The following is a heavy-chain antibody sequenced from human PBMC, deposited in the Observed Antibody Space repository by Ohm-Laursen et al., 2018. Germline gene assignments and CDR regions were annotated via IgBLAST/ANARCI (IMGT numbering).Heavy chain of an antibody. J-gene: IGHJ4*02. Sequence: SDTLSLTCPVSSVSISGYYWGWIRQPPGKGLEWIGSIYQSGTTWYNPSLKSRVTISVDTSKNQFSLNVNSVTAADTAMYYCARVRGGTSYCPDYWGQGTLVTVSS. V-gene: IGHV4-38-2*02. CDR2: IYQSGTT. D-gene: IGHD1-26*01. CDR3: ARVRGGTSYCPDY. CDR1: SVSISGYY.